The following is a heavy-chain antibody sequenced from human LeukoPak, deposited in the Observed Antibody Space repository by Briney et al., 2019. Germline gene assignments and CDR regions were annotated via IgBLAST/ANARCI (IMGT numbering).Heavy chain of an antibody. CDR2: ISWNSGSI. CDR1: GFTFDDYA. Sequence: PGGSLRLSCAASGFTFDDYAMHWVRQAPGKGLEWVSGISWNSGSIGYADSVKGRFTISRDNAKNSLYLQMNSLRAEDTALYYCAKDIIAAAGNYYYGMDVWGQGTTVTVSS. V-gene: IGHV3-9*01. CDR3: AKDIIAAAGNYYYGMDV. D-gene: IGHD6-13*01. J-gene: IGHJ6*02.